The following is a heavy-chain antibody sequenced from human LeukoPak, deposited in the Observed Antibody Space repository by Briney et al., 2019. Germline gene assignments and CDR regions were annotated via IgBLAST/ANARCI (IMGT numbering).Heavy chain of an antibody. V-gene: IGHV4-30-2*01. CDR1: GGSISSGGYY. J-gene: IGHJ4*02. CDR2: IYHSGST. D-gene: IGHD3-10*01. Sequence: PSETLSLTCTVSGGSISSGGYYWSWIRQPPGKGLEWIGYIYHSGSTNYNPSLKSRVTISVDTSKNQFSLKLSSVTAADTAVYYCAREAYGSGSLDYWGQGTLVTVSS. CDR3: AREAYGSGSLDY.